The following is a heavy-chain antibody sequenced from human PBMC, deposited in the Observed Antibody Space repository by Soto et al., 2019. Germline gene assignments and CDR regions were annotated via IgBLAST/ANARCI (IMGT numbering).Heavy chain of an antibody. CDR3: ARQMLTYYYGSGSYRSHYYYGMDV. V-gene: IGHV4-39*01. J-gene: IGHJ6*02. D-gene: IGHD3-10*01. CDR1: GGSISSSSYY. CDR2: IYYSGST. Sequence: PSATLSLTCTVSGGSISSSSYYWGWIRQPPGKGLEWIGSIYYSGSTYYNPSLKSRVTISVDTSKNQFSLKLSSVTAADTAVYYCARQMLTYYYGSGSYRSHYYYGMDVWGQGTTVTVSS.